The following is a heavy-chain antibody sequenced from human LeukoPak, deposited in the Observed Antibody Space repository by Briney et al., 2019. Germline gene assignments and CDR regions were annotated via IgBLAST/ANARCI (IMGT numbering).Heavy chain of an antibody. CDR3: ATDRWIRGFVAQPETF. CDR2: IDSTGNYI. V-gene: IGHV3-21*01. Sequence: RTGGSLRLSCAASGFTFSAYGMSWVRQAPGKGLEWVSVIDSTGNYIYYADSVKGRFTISRDNSENTLYLQMKRLGPADTAIYYCATDRWIRGFVAQPETFWGQGTLVTVSS. D-gene: IGHD1-14*01. J-gene: IGHJ4*02. CDR1: GFTFSAYG.